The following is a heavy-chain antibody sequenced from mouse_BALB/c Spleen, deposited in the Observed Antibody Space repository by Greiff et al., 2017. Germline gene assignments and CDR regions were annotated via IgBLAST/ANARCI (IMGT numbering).Heavy chain of an antibody. D-gene: IGHD1-2*01. V-gene: IGHV5-6-4*01. CDR2: ISSGGSYT. CDR3: TSSTTATFAY. Sequence: EVKLVESGGGLVKPGGSLKLSCAASGFTFSSYTMSWVRQTPEKRLEWVATISSGGSYTYYPDSVKGRFTISRDNAKNTLYLQMSSLKSEDTAMYYCTSSTTATFAYWGQGTLVTVSA. CDR1: GFTFSSYT. J-gene: IGHJ3*01.